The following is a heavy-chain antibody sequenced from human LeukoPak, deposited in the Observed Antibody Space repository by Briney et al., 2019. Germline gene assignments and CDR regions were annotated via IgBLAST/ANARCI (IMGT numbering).Heavy chain of an antibody. V-gene: IGHV4-39*01. CDR1: GGSISSSSYY. J-gene: IGHJ4*02. CDR3: ARQGSGSYCSYFDY. D-gene: IGHD1-26*01. CDR2: IYYSGST. Sequence: SETLSLTCTVSGGSISSSSYYWGWIRQPPGKGLEWIGSIYYSGSTYYNPSLKSRVTISVDTSKNQFSLKLSSVTAADTAVYYCARQGSGSYCSYFDYWGQGTLVTVSS.